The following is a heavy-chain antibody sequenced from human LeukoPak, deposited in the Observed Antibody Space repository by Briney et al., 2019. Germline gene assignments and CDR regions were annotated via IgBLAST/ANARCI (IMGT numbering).Heavy chain of an antibody. CDR3: AREAGREAVAGYPNDYYYYGLDV. Sequence: SETLSLTCTVSGGSISGSTYYWGWIRQPPGKGLEWIGSVYYSGSTYYNPSLKSRATISLDTSKNQFSLKVSFVTAADTAVYYCAREAGREAVAGYPNDYYYYGLDVWGQGTTVTVSS. J-gene: IGHJ6*02. CDR1: GGSISGSTYY. CDR2: VYYSGST. V-gene: IGHV4-39*07. D-gene: IGHD6-13*01.